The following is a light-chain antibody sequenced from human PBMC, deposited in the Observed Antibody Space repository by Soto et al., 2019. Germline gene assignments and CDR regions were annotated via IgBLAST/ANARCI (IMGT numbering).Light chain of an antibody. CDR3: ETWDSNTRV. CDR2: LEGSGSY. CDR1: SGHSSYI. Sequence: QPVLTQSSSASASLGSSVKLTCTLVSGHSSYIIAWHQQQPGKAPRYLMKLEGSGSYNKGSGVPDRFSGSSSGADRYLTISNLQFEVEADYYCETWDSNTRVFGGGTKLTVL. V-gene: IGLV4-60*02. J-gene: IGLJ3*02.